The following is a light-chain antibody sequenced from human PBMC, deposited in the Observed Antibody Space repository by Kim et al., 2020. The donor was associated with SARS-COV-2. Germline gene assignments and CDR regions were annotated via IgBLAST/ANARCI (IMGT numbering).Light chain of an antibody. CDR2: YVS. CDR1: QNVSSP. Sequence: LSPGERATTSCMASQNVSSPVAWYQHKFVLPPTLLIYYVSIMPPGIPARFTGSGSGTDFTLTISSLEPEDFAVYYCQQHNISPRTFGQGTKVDIK. V-gene: IGKV3-11*01. CDR3: QQHNISPRT. J-gene: IGKJ1*01.